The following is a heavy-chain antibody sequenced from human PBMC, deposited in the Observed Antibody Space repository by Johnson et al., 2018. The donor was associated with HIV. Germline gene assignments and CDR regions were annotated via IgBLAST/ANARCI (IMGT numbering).Heavy chain of an antibody. CDR3: AKLVGATHPLDI. J-gene: IGHJ3*02. CDR1: GFTFSSYD. Sequence: EKLVESGGGLVQPGGSLRLSCAASGFTFSSYDMHWVRQATGKGLEWVSVIYSGGSTYYADSVKGRFTIYRDNSKNTLYLQMNRLRTEDTALYYCAKLVGATHPLDIWGQGTMVTVSS. D-gene: IGHD1-26*01. V-gene: IGHV3-66*02. CDR2: IYSGGST.